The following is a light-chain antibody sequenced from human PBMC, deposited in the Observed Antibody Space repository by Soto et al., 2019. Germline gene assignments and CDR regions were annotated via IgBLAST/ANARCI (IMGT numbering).Light chain of an antibody. J-gene: IGKJ1*01. CDR3: QEYGSSRT. CDR1: QSFSSGY. Sequence: EIVLTQSPGTLSLSPGERATLSCRASQSFSSGYLAWYQQKPGQAPRLLIYGASSRATGIPDRFSGSGSGTDFTRTISRLEPEDFGVYYCQEYGSSRTFGQGTKVEIK. V-gene: IGKV3-20*01. CDR2: GAS.